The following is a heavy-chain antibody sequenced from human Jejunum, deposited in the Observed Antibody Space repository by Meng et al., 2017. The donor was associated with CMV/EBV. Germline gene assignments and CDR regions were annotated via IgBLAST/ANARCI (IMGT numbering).Heavy chain of an antibody. Sequence: FNVFTYSVNWVRQAPGKGLEWVSSISSTGTYIYYADSVRGRFTISRDNARNSLYLQMNSLRAEDTAVYYCARDRYNGNPGSFDSWGQGTLVTVSS. J-gene: IGHJ4*02. CDR2: ISSTGTYI. CDR3: ARDRYNGNPGSFDS. CDR1: FNVFTYS. V-gene: IGHV3-21*01. D-gene: IGHD2-8*01.